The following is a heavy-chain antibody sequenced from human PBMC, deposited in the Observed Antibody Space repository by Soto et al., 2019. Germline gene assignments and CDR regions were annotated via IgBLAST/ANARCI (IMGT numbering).Heavy chain of an antibody. D-gene: IGHD2-2*01. Sequence: GGSLRLSCAASGFTFSSYAMSWVRQAPGKELEWVSAISGSGGSTYYADSVKGRFTISRDNAKNSLFLQMNSLRAEDTAVYFCARDYCTTTSCSPGIYSGQGTLVTVSS. CDR1: GFTFSSYA. CDR3: ARDYCTTTSCSPGIY. V-gene: IGHV3-23*01. CDR2: ISGSGGST. J-gene: IGHJ4*02.